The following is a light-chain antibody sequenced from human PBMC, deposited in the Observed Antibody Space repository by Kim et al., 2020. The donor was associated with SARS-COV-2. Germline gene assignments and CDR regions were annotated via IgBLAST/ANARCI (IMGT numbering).Light chain of an antibody. CDR3: NSRDSSGNLVV. J-gene: IGLJ2*01. CDR1: SLRSYY. Sequence: SSELTQDPAVSVALGQTVRITCHGDSLRSYYASWYQQKTGQAPVLVIYGKNNRPSGIPDRFSGSSSGNTASLTITGAQAEDEADYYCNSRDSSGNLVVFG. CDR2: GKN. V-gene: IGLV3-19*01.